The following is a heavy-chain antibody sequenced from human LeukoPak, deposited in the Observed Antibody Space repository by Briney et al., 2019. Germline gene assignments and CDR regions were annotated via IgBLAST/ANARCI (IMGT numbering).Heavy chain of an antibody. Sequence: GASVKVSCKVSGYTLTELSMHWVRQAPGKGLEWMGGFDPEDGETIYAQKLQGRVTMTTDTSTSTAYMELRSLRSDDTAVYYCARAEDYGMDVWGQGTTVTVSS. V-gene: IGHV1-24*01. CDR3: ARAEDYGMDV. CDR2: FDPEDGET. CDR1: GYTLTELS. J-gene: IGHJ6*02.